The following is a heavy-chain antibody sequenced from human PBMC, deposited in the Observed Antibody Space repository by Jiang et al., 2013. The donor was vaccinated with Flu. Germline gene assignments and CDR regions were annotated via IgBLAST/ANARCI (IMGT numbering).Heavy chain of an antibody. V-gene: IGHV4-59*01. Sequence: GLVKPSETLSLTCTVSGDSISGYYWNWIRQSPGKGLEWIAYIYDIGSTNHNPSLKSRVNISVDKSKNQVSLKLSSVTAADTAVYYCARSLVPNYFDYWGQGTLVTVSS. D-gene: IGHD2-8*02. CDR1: GDSISGYY. J-gene: IGHJ4*02. CDR3: ARSLVPNYFDY. CDR2: IYDIGST.